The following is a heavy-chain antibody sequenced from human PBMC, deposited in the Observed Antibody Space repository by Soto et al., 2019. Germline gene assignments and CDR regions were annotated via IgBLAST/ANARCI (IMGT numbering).Heavy chain of an antibody. D-gene: IGHD4-17*01. CDR1: GGTFSSYA. CDR3: ARDDYGNFGYYYYGMDV. J-gene: IGHJ6*02. V-gene: IGHV1-69*06. CDR2: VIPIFGTA. Sequence: QVQLVQSGAEVKKPGSSVKVSCKASGGTFSSYAISWVRQAPGQGLEWMGGVIPIFGTANYAKKFQGRVTITAEKSTSTAYMELSSLRSEDTAVYYCARDDYGNFGYYYYGMDVWGQGTTVTVSS.